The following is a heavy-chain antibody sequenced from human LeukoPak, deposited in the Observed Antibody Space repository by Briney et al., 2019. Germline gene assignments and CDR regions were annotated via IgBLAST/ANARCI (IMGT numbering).Heavy chain of an antibody. CDR1: GFSFDKFG. J-gene: IGHJ5*02. CDR2: VSADESGK. V-gene: IGHV3-64*01. D-gene: IGHD1-26*01. CDR3: ASLDRSEIP. Sequence: AGGSLRLSCVASGFSFDKFGMHWVRQAPGKGLEYVSSVSADESGKYYTKSVRGRFSISRDNSKNTMYLQLGNLRPDDMEIYYCASLDRSEIPWGPGTLVTVSS.